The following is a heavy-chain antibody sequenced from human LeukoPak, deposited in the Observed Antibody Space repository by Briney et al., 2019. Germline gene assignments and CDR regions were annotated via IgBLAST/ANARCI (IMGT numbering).Heavy chain of an antibody. CDR1: GFTFSSYG. V-gene: IGHV3-30*02. CDR3: AKDPLSGTGYYDDAFDI. J-gene: IGHJ3*02. D-gene: IGHD3/OR15-3a*01. Sequence: GGSLRLSCAASGFTFSSYGMHWVRQAPGKGLEWVAFIRYDGSNKYYADSVKGRFTISRDNSKNTLYLQMNSLGAEDTAVYYCAKDPLSGTGYYDDAFDIWGQGTMVTVSS. CDR2: IRYDGSNK.